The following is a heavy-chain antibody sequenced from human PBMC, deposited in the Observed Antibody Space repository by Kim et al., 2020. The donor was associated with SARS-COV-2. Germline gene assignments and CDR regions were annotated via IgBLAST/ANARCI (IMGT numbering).Heavy chain of an antibody. Sequence: YAQKIQGRVTMTTDTSTSTAYMELRSLRSDDTAVYYCARGITMIPGPLGYWGQGTLVTVSS. V-gene: IGHV1-18*01. CDR3: ARGITMIPGPLGY. J-gene: IGHJ4*02. D-gene: IGHD3-22*01.